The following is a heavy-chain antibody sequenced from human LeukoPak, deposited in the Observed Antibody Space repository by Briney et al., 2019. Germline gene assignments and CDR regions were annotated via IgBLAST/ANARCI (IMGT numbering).Heavy chain of an antibody. J-gene: IGHJ3*02. CDR2: FHPEDGET. CDR1: GNTPTEST. CDR3: ARAYCGGDCPLGAFDI. Sequence: ASVKVSSKVSGNTPTESTMTAERQAPGKRLEYTGRFHPEDGETIYAQKFQGRVTITADESTSTAYMELSSLRSEDTAVYYCARAYCGGDCPLGAFDIWGQGTMVTVSS. D-gene: IGHD2-21*01. V-gene: IGHV1-24*01.